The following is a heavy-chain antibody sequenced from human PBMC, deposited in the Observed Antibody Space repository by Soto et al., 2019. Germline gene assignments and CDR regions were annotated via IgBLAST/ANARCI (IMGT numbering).Heavy chain of an antibody. CDR1: GGSISSGGYY. J-gene: IGHJ2*01. D-gene: IGHD2-15*01. V-gene: IGHV4-31*03. CDR2: IYYSGST. Sequence: QVQPQESGPGLVKPSQTLSLTCTVSGGSISSGGYYWSWIRQHPGKGLEWIGYIYYSGSTYYNPSLKSRVTISVDTSKNQFSLKLSSVTAADTAVYYCARDRVGGWYFDLWGRGTLVTVSS. CDR3: ARDRVGGWYFDL.